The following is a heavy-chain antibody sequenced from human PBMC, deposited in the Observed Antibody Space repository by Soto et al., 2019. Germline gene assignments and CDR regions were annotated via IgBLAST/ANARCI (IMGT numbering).Heavy chain of an antibody. D-gene: IGHD3-3*01. CDR2: INHSGST. J-gene: IGHJ6*02. CDR1: GGSFSGYY. Sequence: SETLSLTCAVYGGSFSGYYWSWIRQPPGKGLEWIGEINHSGSTNYNPSLKSRVTISVDTSKNQFSLKLGSVTAADTAVYYCASGEGTYWGIFGPGYYYYYYGMDVWGQGTTVTVSS. CDR3: ASGEGTYWGIFGPGYYYYYYGMDV. V-gene: IGHV4-34*01.